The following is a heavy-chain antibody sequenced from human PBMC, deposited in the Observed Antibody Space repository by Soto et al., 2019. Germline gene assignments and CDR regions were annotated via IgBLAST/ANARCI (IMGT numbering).Heavy chain of an antibody. V-gene: IGHV1-58*01. CDR2: IVVGSGNT. J-gene: IGHJ6*02. CDR3: AAADEGWKLALDV. Sequence: SVKVSCKASEVTVTSSTVQCVRRARGQRLEWIGWIVVGSGNTNYAQKFQERVTITRDMSTSTAYMELSSLRSEDTAVYYCAAADEGWKLALDVWGQGTTVTVSS. CDR1: EVTVTSST. D-gene: IGHD3-3*02.